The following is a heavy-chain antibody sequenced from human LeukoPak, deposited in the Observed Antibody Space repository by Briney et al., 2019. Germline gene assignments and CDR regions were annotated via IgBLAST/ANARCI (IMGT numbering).Heavy chain of an antibody. D-gene: IGHD6-13*01. CDR3: ARDLLQQHLVHHWFDP. J-gene: IGHJ5*02. CDR1: GGTFSSYA. V-gene: IGHV1-69*06. CDR2: IIPIFGTA. Sequence: SVKVSCKASGGTFSSYAISWVRQAPGQGLEWMGGIIPIFGTANYAQKFQGRVTITADKSTSTAYMELSRLRSDDTAVYYCARDLLQQHLVHHWFDPWGQGTLVTVSS.